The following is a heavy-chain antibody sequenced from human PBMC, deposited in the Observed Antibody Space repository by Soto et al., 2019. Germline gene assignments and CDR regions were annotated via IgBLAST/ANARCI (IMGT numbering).Heavy chain of an antibody. V-gene: IGHV1-69*01. CDR1: GGTFSSYA. J-gene: IGHJ4*02. D-gene: IGHD7-27*01. CDR3: AIGHSHSWGYFHY. CDR2: IIPILGTT. Sequence: QVQLVQSGAEVKKPGSSVKVSCKASGGTFSSYAFSWVRQAPGQGLQWMGGIIPILGTTSYAQKFQGRVTISADDSSNTVYMELSSLRSEDTAVFYCAIGHSHSWGYFHYWGQGTLVTVAS.